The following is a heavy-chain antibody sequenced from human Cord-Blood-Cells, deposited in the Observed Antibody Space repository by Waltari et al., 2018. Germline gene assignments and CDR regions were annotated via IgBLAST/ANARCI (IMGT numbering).Heavy chain of an antibody. Sequence: QVQLQESGPGLVKPSGTLSLTCAVSGGSISSSNWWSWVRQPPGKGLEWIGEIYHSGSTNYNPSLKGRVTISVDKSKNQFSLKLSSVTAADTAVYYCARDGSNRYGRAEYFQHWGQGTLVTVSS. D-gene: IGHD4-17*01. CDR2: IYHSGST. V-gene: IGHV4-4*02. CDR3: ARDGSNRYGRAEYFQH. CDR1: GGSISSSNW. J-gene: IGHJ1*01.